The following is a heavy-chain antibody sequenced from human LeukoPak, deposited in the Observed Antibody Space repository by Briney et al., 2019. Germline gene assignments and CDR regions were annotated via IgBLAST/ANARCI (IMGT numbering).Heavy chain of an antibody. J-gene: IGHJ4*02. CDR3: AKRHTTGWFYLDY. D-gene: IGHD6-19*01. CDR1: GFTFANYA. V-gene: IGHV3-23*01. CDR2: ISGSATST. Sequence: GGSLRLSCAASGFTFANYAMSWVRQAPGKGLEWVSSISGSATSTFYAGSVKGRFTISRDNSKNTLFLQMNSLRAEDTALYYCAKRHTTGWFYLDYWGRGTLVTVSS.